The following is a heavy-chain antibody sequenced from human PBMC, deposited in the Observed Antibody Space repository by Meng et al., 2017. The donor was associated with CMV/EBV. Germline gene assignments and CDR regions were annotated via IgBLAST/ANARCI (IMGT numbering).Heavy chain of an antibody. CDR3: ARLYDSSGYYLGYFDY. CDR1: GFSLGTSGLS. J-gene: IGHJ4*02. V-gene: IGHV2-5*02. D-gene: IGHD3-22*01. CDR2: IYWDDNK. Sequence: RLTLLKPTDTIVATGTLLGFSLGTSGLSLGWIRQPPGRPLAWLALIYWDDNKRDSPSLKSRLTITKDTSKTQDVLTMTKMDPVDTATYDCARLYDSSGYYLGYFDYWGQGTLVTVSS.